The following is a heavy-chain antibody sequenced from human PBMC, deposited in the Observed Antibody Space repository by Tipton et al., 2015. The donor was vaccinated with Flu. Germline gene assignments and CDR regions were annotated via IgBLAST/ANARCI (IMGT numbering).Heavy chain of an antibody. J-gene: IGHJ4*02. D-gene: IGHD5/OR15-5a*01. Sequence: GSLRLSCEVSGFTFGSHEMNWVRQDPGKGLEGVSHISRSGTTKYYADSVKCRFTISRDDSKNSLYLQMNSLRAEDSALYYCTRWDTYSVNPSSVEYWGQGTLVTVSS. CDR3: TRWDTYSVNPSSVEY. CDR2: ISRSGTTK. CDR1: GFTFGSHE. V-gene: IGHV3-48*03.